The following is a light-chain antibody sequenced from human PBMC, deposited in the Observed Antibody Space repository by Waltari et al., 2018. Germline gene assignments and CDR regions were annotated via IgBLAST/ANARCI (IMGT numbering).Light chain of an antibody. CDR2: GAS. Sequence: QMTQSPPSLSASLGDRVTITCRASQDVGAYSAWYHQKPGRVPNLLIYGASTLQSGVPSRFSGSRSGTDFTLTIISLQPEDVGTYYCQNYDDAPLTFGPGTKVDSK. CDR1: QDVGAY. J-gene: IGKJ3*01. CDR3: QNYDDAPLT. V-gene: IGKV1-27*01.